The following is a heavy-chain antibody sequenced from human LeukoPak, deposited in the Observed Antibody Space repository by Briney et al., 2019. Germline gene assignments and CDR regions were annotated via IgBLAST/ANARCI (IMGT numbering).Heavy chain of an antibody. J-gene: IGHJ4*02. V-gene: IGHV4-59*01. CDR2: IYYSGST. D-gene: IGHD6-19*01. Sequence: SETLSLTCTVSGGSISSYYWSWIRQPPGKGLEWIGYIYYSGSTNYNPSLKSRVTISVDTSKNQFSLKLSSVTAADTAVYYCAGGRYSSGPIDYWGQGTLVTVSS. CDR3: AGGRYSSGPIDY. CDR1: GGSISSYY.